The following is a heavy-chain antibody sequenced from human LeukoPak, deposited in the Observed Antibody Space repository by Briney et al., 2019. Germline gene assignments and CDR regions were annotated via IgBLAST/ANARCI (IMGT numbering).Heavy chain of an antibody. CDR3: ARGEYYYDSSGYYH. CDR2: IYYSGST. Sequence: KPSETLSLTCTVSGGSISSYYWSWIRQPPGKGLEWIGYIYYSGSTNYNPSLKSRVTISVDTSKNQFSLKLSSVTAAGTAVYYCARGEYYYDSSGYYHWGQGTLVTVSS. CDR1: GGSISSYY. J-gene: IGHJ5*02. V-gene: IGHV4-59*01. D-gene: IGHD3-22*01.